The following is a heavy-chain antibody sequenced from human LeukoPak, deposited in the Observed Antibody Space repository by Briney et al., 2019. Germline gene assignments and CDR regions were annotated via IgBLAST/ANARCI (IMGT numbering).Heavy chain of an antibody. V-gene: IGHV4-4*02. CDR1: GGSSSSSNW. CDR3: ARTYSYGELYYYYYGMDV. Sequence: PSGTLSLTCAVSGGSSSSSNWWNWVRQPPGKGLEWIGYIYYSGSTNYNPSLKSRVTISVDTSKNQFSLKLSSVTAADTAVYYCARTYSYGELYYYYYGMDVWGQGTTVTVSS. CDR2: IYYSGST. J-gene: IGHJ6*02. D-gene: IGHD5-18*01.